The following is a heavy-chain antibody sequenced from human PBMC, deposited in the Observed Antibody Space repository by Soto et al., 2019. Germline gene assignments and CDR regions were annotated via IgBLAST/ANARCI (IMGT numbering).Heavy chain of an antibody. J-gene: IGHJ6*02. CDR3: AKLFSSSRNYYYYGMDV. CDR1: GFTFSSYG. D-gene: IGHD6-6*01. V-gene: IGHV3-30*18. CDR2: ISYDGSNK. Sequence: PGGSLRLSCAASGFTFSSYGMHWVRQAPGKGLEWVAVISYDGSNKYYADSVKGRFTISRDNSKNTLYLQMNSLRAEDTAVYYCAKLFSSSRNYYYYGMDVWGQGTTVTVS.